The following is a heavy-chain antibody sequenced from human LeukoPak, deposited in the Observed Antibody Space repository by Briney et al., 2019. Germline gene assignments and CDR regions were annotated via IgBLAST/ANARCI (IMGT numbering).Heavy chain of an antibody. D-gene: IGHD1-7*01. CDR2: INPNSGGT. V-gene: IGHV1-2*02. J-gene: IGHJ4*02. CDR1: GYTFTDDY. CDR3: ARDEFESTNYHFDY. Sequence: ASVKVSCKASGYTFTDDYIRWVRQAPGQGHEWMGWINPNSGGTSYVQRFQGRVTMTRDTSITTAYMELTSLTSDDTAVYYCARDEFESTNYHFDYWGQGTLVTVSS.